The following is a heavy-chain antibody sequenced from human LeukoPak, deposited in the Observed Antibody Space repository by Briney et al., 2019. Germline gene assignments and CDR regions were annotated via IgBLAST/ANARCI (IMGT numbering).Heavy chain of an antibody. V-gene: IGHV4-34*01. Sequence: PSETLSLTCAVYGGSFSGYYWSWIRQPPGKGLEWIGEINHSGSTNYNPSLKSRVTISVDTSKNQFSLKLSSVTAADTAMYYCARKWPGVVPAAMGPPRLDYWGQGTLVTVSS. CDR2: INHSGST. CDR1: GGSFSGYY. D-gene: IGHD2-2*01. CDR3: ARKWPGVVPAAMGPPRLDY. J-gene: IGHJ4*02.